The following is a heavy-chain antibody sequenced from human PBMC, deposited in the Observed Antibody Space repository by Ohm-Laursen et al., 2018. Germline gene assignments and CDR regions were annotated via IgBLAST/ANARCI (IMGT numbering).Heavy chain of an antibody. J-gene: IGHJ4*02. D-gene: IGHD5-12*01. CDR3: ARGHIVATVD. CDR1: GGSFSGYY. V-gene: IGHV4-34*01. Sequence: SQTLSLTCPVYGGSFSGYYWSWIRQPPGKGLEWIGEINHSGSTNYNPSLKSRVTISVDTSKNQFSLKLSSVTAADTAVYYCARGHIVATVDWGQGALVAVSS. CDR2: INHSGST.